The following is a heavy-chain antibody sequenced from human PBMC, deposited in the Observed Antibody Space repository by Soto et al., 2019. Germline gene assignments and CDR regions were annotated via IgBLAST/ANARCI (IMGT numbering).Heavy chain of an antibody. CDR3: VKDRMAYNSVWDPFDI. CDR1: GFTFYSYA. D-gene: IGHD1-20*01. CDR2: IGSVGGDT. J-gene: IGHJ3*02. V-gene: IGHV3-23*01. Sequence: EVQLLESGGGLVQPGGSLRLSCAASGFTFYSYAMSWVRQAPGKGLEWVSTIGSVGGDTYYADSVKGRFTISRDDSKNTLLLELQSLRAEDTAVYYCVKDRMAYNSVWDPFDIWGQGTMVTVSS.